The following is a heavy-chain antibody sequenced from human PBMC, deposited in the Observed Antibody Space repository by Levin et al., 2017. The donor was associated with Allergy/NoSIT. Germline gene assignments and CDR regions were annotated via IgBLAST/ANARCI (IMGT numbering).Heavy chain of an antibody. V-gene: IGHV3-33*02. CDR3: AGGYDFANGYFWYFDL. D-gene: IGHD3-3*01. CDR1: GFTFSIYG. CDR2: IWYDDSQK. Sequence: QSGGSLRLSCEASGFTFSIYGMHWVRQAPGKGLEWVALIWYDDSQKYYADFAKGRFTISRDNSKNTLFLEINSPRAEDTAVYYCAGGYDFANGYFWYFDLWGRGTLVTVSS. J-gene: IGHJ2*01.